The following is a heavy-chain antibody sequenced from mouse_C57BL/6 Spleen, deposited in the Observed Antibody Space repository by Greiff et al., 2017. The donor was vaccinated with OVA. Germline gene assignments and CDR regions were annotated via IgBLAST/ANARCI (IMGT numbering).Heavy chain of an antibody. CDR2: INPNNGGT. CDR3: ARHYSNYDAMDY. J-gene: IGHJ4*01. CDR1: GYTFPDYY. Sequence: EVQLQQSGPELVKPGASVKISCKASGYTFPDYYMNWVKQSPGKSLEWIGGINPNNGGTSYNQKFKGKATLTVDKSSSTAYMELRSLTSEDSAVYYCARHYSNYDAMDYWGQGTSVTVSS. D-gene: IGHD2-5*01. V-gene: IGHV1-26*01.